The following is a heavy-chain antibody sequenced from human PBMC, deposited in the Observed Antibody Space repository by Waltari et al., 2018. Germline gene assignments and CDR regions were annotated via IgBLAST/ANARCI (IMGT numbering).Heavy chain of an antibody. D-gene: IGHD1-26*01. Sequence: QVQLVQSGAEVKKPGASVKVSCKASGYTFTSYAMHWVRQAPGQRLEWMGWINAGNGNTKYSQKVQGRVTITRDTSASTAYMELSSLRSEDTAVYYCARKRASYSGSYPLDYWGQGTLVTVSS. CDR3: ARKRASYSGSYPLDY. CDR1: GYTFTSYA. J-gene: IGHJ4*02. V-gene: IGHV1-3*01. CDR2: INAGNGNT.